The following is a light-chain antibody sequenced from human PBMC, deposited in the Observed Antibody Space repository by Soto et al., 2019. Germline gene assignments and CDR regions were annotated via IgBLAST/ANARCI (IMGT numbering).Light chain of an antibody. V-gene: IGKV3-11*01. Sequence: EIVLTQSAATLSLSPGERATVSCRASQSVSSHLAWYQQKRGQAPRLLIYDASSRASGIPARFSGSGSGTDFTLTISSLGPEDFAVYYCQQGGNWPLTFGQGTRLEIK. CDR3: QQGGNWPLT. J-gene: IGKJ5*01. CDR1: QSVSSH. CDR2: DAS.